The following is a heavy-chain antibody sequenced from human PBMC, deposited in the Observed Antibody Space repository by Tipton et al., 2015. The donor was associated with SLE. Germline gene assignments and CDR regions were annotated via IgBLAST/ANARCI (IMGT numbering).Heavy chain of an antibody. J-gene: IGHJ3*02. CDR3: ARTDTPGDAFDI. Sequence: QLVQSGAEVKKPGASVKVSCKASGYTFTSYEINWVRQATGQGVEWMGWMNPNSGNTGYAQKFQGRVTMTRNTSISTAYMELSRLRSDDTAVYYCARTDTPGDAFDIWGQGTMVTVSS. D-gene: IGHD5-18*01. V-gene: IGHV1-8*01. CDR2: MNPNSGNT. CDR1: GYTFTSYE.